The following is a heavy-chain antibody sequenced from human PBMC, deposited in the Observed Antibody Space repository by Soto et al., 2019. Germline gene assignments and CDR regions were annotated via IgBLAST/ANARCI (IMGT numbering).Heavy chain of an antibody. D-gene: IGHD3-9*01. CDR2: IWYDGSNK. J-gene: IGHJ6*02. Sequence: GGSLRLSCAASGFTFSSYGMHWVRQAPGKGLEWVAVIWYDGSNKYYADSVKGRFTISRDNSKNTLYLQMNSLRAEDTAVYYCARDQSKYYDILTGYPIGPYYYYGMDVWGQGTTVTVSS. V-gene: IGHV3-33*01. CDR3: ARDQSKYYDILTGYPIGPYYYYGMDV. CDR1: GFTFSSYG.